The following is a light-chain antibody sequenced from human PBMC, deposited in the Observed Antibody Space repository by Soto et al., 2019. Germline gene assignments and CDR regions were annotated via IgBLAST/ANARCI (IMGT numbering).Light chain of an antibody. Sequence: EIVITQSPTTLSVSPGEGATLSCRASQSLSSNLAWYQQKPGQSPRLLIYGASTRASGIPARFSGSGSGTEFTLTISSLESEDFAVYYCQQYNYWPLYTFGQGTKLEIK. V-gene: IGKV3-15*01. CDR3: QQYNYWPLYT. CDR2: GAS. CDR1: QSLSSN. J-gene: IGKJ2*01.